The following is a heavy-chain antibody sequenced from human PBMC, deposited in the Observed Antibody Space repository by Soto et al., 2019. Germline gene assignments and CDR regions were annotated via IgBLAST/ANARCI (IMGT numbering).Heavy chain of an antibody. D-gene: IGHD4-4*01. V-gene: IGHV2-70*11. Sequence: SGPTLVNPTQTLTLTCTFSGFSLSTSKMCVSWIRQPPGKALEWLARIDWDDDKYYRASLKTRLTISKDTSKNQVVLTMTNMDPVDTATYYCARDYRTNYYGMYVWGQGTSVTVSS. CDR3: ARDYRTNYYGMYV. J-gene: IGHJ6*02. CDR1: GFSLSTSKMC. CDR2: IDWDDDK.